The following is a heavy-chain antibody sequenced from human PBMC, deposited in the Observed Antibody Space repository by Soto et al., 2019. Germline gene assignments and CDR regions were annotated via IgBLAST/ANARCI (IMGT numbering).Heavy chain of an antibody. CDR3: ARDQPGYSYGYGLGY. V-gene: IGHV3-21*01. J-gene: IGHJ4*02. CDR2: ISSSSSYI. CDR1: GFTFSCYS. D-gene: IGHD5-18*01. Sequence: GGSLRLSCAASGFTFSCYSMNWLRQAPGKGLEWVSSISSSSSYIYYADSVKGRFTISRDNAKNSLYLQMNSLRAEDTAVYYCARDQPGYSYGYGLGYWGQGTLVTVS.